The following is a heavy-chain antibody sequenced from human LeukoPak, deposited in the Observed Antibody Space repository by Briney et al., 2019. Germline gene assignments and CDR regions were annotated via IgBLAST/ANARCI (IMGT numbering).Heavy chain of an antibody. Sequence: TASETLSLTCTVSGDSISVYYWTWIRQPAGKGLEWMGRIYTSGSANYNPSLKSRVTMSVDTSKNQFSLRLTSVTAADTAVYYCARGGDSSSWSVDHWGQGTLVTVSS. J-gene: IGHJ4*02. V-gene: IGHV4-4*07. CDR2: IYTSGSA. CDR3: ARGGDSSSWSVDH. D-gene: IGHD6-13*01. CDR1: GDSISVYY.